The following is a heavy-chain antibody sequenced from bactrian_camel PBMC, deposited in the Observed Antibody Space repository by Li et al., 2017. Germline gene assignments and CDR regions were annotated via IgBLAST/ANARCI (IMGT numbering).Heavy chain of an antibody. CDR1: GYTTSSGC. V-gene: IGHV3S53*01. D-gene: IGHD1*01. J-gene: IGHJ4*01. Sequence: HVQLVESGGGSVQAGGSLTLSCAASGYTTSSGCMAWYRQAPGKERERDPVATFLPPRGTSYKDSVKGRFTISRDSAKNTIYLQMDDLKPEDTAMYYCNTDRICRGQVPGCNVWGQGTQVTVS. CDR3: NTDRICRGQVPGCNV. CDR2: FLPPRGT.